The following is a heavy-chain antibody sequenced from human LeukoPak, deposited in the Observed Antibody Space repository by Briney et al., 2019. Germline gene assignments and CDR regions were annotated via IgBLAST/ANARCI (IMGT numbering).Heavy chain of an antibody. CDR2: IRYDGSIK. Sequence: GGSLRLSCAASGFTFSSYGMHWIRQAPGKGLEWVAFIRYDGSIKYYADSVKGRFTISRDNSKDTLYLQMNSLRAEDTAVYYCAKDRGVVVPAAIIFWGQGTLVTVSS. D-gene: IGHD2-2*01. J-gene: IGHJ4*02. CDR3: AKDRGVVVPAAIIF. CDR1: GFTFSSYG. V-gene: IGHV3-30*02.